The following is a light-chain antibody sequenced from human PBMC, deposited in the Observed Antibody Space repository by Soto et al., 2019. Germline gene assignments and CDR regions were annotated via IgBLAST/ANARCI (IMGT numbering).Light chain of an antibody. CDR2: DAS. CDR3: QQYNSYL. Sequence: DTQMTQSPSTLPASVGDSVTITCRASQSISSWLAWYQQKPGKAPKLLIYDASSLESGVPSRFSGSGSGTEFTLTISSLQPDDFATYYCQQYNSYLFGQGTKVDIK. CDR1: QSISSW. V-gene: IGKV1-5*01. J-gene: IGKJ1*01.